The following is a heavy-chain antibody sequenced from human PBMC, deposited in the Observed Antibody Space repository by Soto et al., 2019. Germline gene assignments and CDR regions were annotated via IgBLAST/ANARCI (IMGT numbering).Heavy chain of an antibody. CDR1: GFTVSSCA. CDR3: AKSPEGQAYVRIVVANSWFVP. CDR2: ISGSGGST. V-gene: IGHV3-23*01. J-gene: IGHJ5*02. Sequence: GGSLRLSCAASGFTVSSCAVSWVRQAPGKGLEWVSAISGSGGSTYYEDSVKGRFTISRDNSNNTLYLQMNSLRAEDTSVYYCAKSPEGQAYVRIVVANSWFVPLGQGALVTVSS. D-gene: IGHD1-26*01.